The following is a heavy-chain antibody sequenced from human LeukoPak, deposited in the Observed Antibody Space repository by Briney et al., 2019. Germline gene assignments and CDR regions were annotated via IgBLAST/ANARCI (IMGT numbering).Heavy chain of an antibody. CDR1: GFTFSSYS. CDR3: ARGLLGGSGSYMAY. CDR2: ISSSSSTI. Sequence: GGSLRLSCAASGFTFSSYSMNWVRQAPGKGLEWVSYISSSSSTIHYADSVKGRFTISRDNAKNSLYLQMNSLRAEDTAVYYCARGLLGGSGSYMAYWGQGTLVTVSS. D-gene: IGHD3-10*01. V-gene: IGHV3-48*01. J-gene: IGHJ4*02.